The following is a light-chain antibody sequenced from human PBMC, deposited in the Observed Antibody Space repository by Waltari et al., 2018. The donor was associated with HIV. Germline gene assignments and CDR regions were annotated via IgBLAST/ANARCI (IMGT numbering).Light chain of an antibody. CDR2: DDN. Sequence: SYVLTPPTSVSVAPGQTARITCGGNNFGSKSVHWYQQKPGQAPVLVVSDDNDRPSGFPVRFCGSNSGNTATLPITRVEAGDEADYYCQVWDSGSDHPDVVFGGGTKLTVL. CDR3: QVWDSGSDHPDVV. CDR1: NFGSKS. V-gene: IGLV3-21*02. J-gene: IGLJ2*01.